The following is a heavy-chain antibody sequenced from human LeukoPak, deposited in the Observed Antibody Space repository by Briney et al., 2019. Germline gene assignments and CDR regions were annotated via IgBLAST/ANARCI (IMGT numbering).Heavy chain of an antibody. CDR3: AKAHSSSWAFDY. CDR1: GFIFSSYG. D-gene: IGHD6-13*01. J-gene: IGHJ4*02. V-gene: IGHV3-30*12. CDR2: ISYDGSNK. Sequence: GGSLRLSCAASGFIFSSYGMHWVRQAPGKGLEWVAVISYDGSNKYYADSVKGRFTISRDNSKNTLYLQMNSLRAEDTAVYYCAKAHSSSWAFDYWGQGTLVTVSS.